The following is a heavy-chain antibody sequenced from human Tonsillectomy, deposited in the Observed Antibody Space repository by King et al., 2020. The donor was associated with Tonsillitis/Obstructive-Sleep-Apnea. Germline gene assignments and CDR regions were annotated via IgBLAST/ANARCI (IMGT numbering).Heavy chain of an antibody. V-gene: IGHV1-3*04. Sequence: GQLVQSGAEVKKPGASVKVSCKASGYTFTSYAMHWVRQAPGQRLEWMGWINTGNGNTKYSQKFQGRVTITRDTSASTAYMELSSLRSEDTAVYYCARECSSTSCPTDAFDIWGQGTMVTVSS. CDR1: GYTFTSYA. D-gene: IGHD2-2*01. CDR2: INTGNGNT. J-gene: IGHJ3*02. CDR3: ARECSSTSCPTDAFDI.